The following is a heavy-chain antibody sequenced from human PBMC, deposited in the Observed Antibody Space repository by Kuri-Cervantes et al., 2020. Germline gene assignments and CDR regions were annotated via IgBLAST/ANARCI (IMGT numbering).Heavy chain of an antibody. CDR3: AHSADYYGSGSYSGNWLDP. J-gene: IGHJ5*02. Sequence: SGPTVVHLTQTLTLTCTFSGFSLTTSGVGVGWIRQPPGKALEWLALIYWDDDKRYSPSLKSRLTITKDTSKNQVVLTMTNMDPVDTATYYCAHSADYYGSGSYSGNWLDPWGQGTLVTVSS. CDR2: IYWDDDK. V-gene: IGHV2-5*02. D-gene: IGHD3-10*01. CDR1: GFSLTTSGVG.